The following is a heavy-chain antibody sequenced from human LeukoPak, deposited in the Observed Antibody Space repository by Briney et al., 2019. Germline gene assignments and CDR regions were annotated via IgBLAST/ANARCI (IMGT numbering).Heavy chain of an antibody. V-gene: IGHV4-34*01. CDR2: INHSGST. J-gene: IGHJ4*02. CDR3: ARVSIVGATTIDY. D-gene: IGHD1-26*01. CDR1: GVSFSGYY. Sequence: SETLSLTCAVYGVSFSGYYWSWIRQPPGKGLEWIGEINHSGSTNYNPSLKSRVTISVDTSKNQFSLKLSSVTAADTAVYYCARVSIVGATTIDYWGQGTLVTVSS.